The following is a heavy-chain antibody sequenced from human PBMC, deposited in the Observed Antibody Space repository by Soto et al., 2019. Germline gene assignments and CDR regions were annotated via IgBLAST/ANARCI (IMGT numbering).Heavy chain of an antibody. CDR1: GDSVSSNSVA. Sequence: SQTLSLTCAISGDSVSSNSVAWNWIRQSPSRGLEWLGRTYYRSRWFNDYAVPVKSPITINPDTSKNQFSLQLNSVTPEDTAVYYCARETSSGWRGALDIWGQGTMVTVSS. D-gene: IGHD6-19*01. J-gene: IGHJ3*02. CDR3: ARETSSGWRGALDI. CDR2: TYYRSRWFN. V-gene: IGHV6-1*01.